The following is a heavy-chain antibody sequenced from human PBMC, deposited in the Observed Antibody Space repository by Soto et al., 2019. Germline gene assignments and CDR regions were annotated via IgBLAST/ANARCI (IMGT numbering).Heavy chain of an antibody. V-gene: IGHV6-1*01. CDR2: TYYRSKWYN. J-gene: IGHJ6*02. CDR1: GDSVSSNSAA. D-gene: IGHD5-12*01. CDR3: ARAAPVLKQEEIVATIMDV. Sequence: PSQTLSLTCAISGDSVSSNSAAWNWIRQSPSRGLEWLGRTYYRSKWYNDYAVSVKSRITINPDTSKNQFSLQLNSVTPEDTAVYYCARAAPVLKQEEIVATIMDVCGPGTTVTVS.